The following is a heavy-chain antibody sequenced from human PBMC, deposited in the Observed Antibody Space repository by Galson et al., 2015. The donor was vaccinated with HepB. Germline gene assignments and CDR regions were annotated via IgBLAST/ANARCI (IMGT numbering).Heavy chain of an antibody. CDR1: GFSFSTYG. D-gene: IGHD1-1*01. Sequence: SLRLSCVASGFSFSTYGVSWVRQAPGKGLEWVSTISGSGSKNFYADSVKGRFIISRDNSKNTLYLQMNSLRAEDTAVYYCAKGHWNFDYWGQGTLVTVSS. CDR3: AKGHWNFDY. CDR2: ISGSGSKN. V-gene: IGHV3-23*01. J-gene: IGHJ4*02.